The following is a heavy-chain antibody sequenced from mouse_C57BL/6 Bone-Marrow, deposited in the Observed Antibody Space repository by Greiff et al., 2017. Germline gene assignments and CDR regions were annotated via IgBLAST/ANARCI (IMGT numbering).Heavy chain of an antibody. V-gene: IGHV2-2*01. CDR3: DKKGGITTVVSDWYFDV. D-gene: IGHD1-1*01. CDR2: IWSGGST. J-gene: IGHJ1*03. Sequence: VQLQQSGPGLVQPSPSLSITCTVSGFSLTSYGVHWVRQSPGKGLEWLGVIWSGGSTDYNAAFISRLCISQDNSKSQVFFILNSLRADDTAIYYCDKKGGITTVVSDWYFDVWGTGTTVTVSS. CDR1: GFSLTSYG.